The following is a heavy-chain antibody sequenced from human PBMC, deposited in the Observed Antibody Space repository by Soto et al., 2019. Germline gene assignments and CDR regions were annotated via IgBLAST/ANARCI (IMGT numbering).Heavy chain of an antibody. V-gene: IGHV3-30*18. CDR3: AKSADSSGWYVDY. J-gene: IGHJ4*02. CDR1: GFTFSSYG. Sequence: QVQLVESGGGVVQPGRSLRLSCAASGFTFSSYGMHWVRQAPGKGLEWVAVISYDGSNKYYADSVKGRFTISRDNSKKTLYLQMNSLRDEDTAVYYCAKSADSSGWYVDYWGQGTLVTVSS. D-gene: IGHD6-19*01. CDR2: ISYDGSNK.